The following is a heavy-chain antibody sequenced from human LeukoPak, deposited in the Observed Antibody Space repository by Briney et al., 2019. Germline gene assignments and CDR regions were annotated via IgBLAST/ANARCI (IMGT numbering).Heavy chain of an antibody. D-gene: IGHD3-10*01. CDR2: IKQDGSEK. CDR3: ARDYGSGSYPEDYFDY. J-gene: IGHJ4*02. V-gene: IGHV3-7*01. CDR1: GFTFSSYS. Sequence: PGGSLRLSCAASGFTFSSYSMSWVRQAPGKGLEWVANIKQDGSEKYYVDSVKGRFTISRDNAKNSLYLQMNSLRAEDTAVYYCARDYGSGSYPEDYFDYWGQGTLVTVSS.